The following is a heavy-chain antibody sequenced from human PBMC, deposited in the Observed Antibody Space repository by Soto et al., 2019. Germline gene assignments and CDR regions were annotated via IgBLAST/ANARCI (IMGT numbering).Heavy chain of an antibody. V-gene: IGHV3-30*18. J-gene: IGHJ4*02. Sequence: QVQLVESGGGVVQPGRSLRLSCAASGFTFSHYAMHWVRQAPGKWLEWVALMSYDGSNEYYADSVKGRFTISRDNSKNTLYLQMNSLRAEDTAVYYCAKDGSHNFDYWGQGTLVTVSS. CDR1: GFTFSHYA. CDR3: AKDGSHNFDY. CDR2: MSYDGSNE. D-gene: IGHD1-26*01.